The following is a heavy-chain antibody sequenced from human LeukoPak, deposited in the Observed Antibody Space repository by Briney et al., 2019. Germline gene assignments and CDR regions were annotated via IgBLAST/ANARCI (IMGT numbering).Heavy chain of an antibody. V-gene: IGHV3-30*02. CDR3: AKDRSDYDFWSDGGYFDY. CDR1: GFTLRSYG. Sequence: GGSLRLSCAASGFTLRSYGMHWVRQAPGKGLDGVAFIRYDGSNKYYADSVKGRFTISRDNSKNTLYLQMNSLRPEDTAVYYCAKDRSDYDFWSDGGYFDYWGQGTLVTVSS. J-gene: IGHJ4*02. D-gene: IGHD3-3*01. CDR2: IRYDGSNK.